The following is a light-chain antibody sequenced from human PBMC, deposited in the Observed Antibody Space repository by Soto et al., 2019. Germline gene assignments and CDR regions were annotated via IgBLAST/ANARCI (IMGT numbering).Light chain of an antibody. J-gene: IGKJ4*01. V-gene: IGKV3-20*01. CDR3: QQYGSSPPRLT. CDR2: GAS. CDR1: QSVSSSY. Sequence: EIVLTQSPGTLSLSPGERATLSCRASQSVSSSYLAWYQQKPGQAPRLFIYGASSRATGIPDRFSGSGSGTDFTITISRLEPEDFAVYYCQQYGSSPPRLTFGGGTKVEIK.